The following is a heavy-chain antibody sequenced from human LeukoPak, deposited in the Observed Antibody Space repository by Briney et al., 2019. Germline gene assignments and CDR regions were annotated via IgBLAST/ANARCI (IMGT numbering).Heavy chain of an antibody. CDR2: IYPGDSDT. CDR1: GYSFTSYW. CDR3: ARGSGITIFGVALDY. D-gene: IGHD3-3*01. V-gene: IGHV5-51*01. J-gene: IGHJ4*02. Sequence: GESLKISCKGSGYSFTSYWIGWVRQMPGKGLEWMGTIYPGDSDTRNSPSFQGHVTISADKSISTAYLQWSSLKASDTAMYYCARGSGITIFGVALDYWGQGTLVTVSS.